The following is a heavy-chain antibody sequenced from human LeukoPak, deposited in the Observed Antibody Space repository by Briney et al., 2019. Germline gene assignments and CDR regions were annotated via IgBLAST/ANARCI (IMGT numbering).Heavy chain of an antibody. V-gene: IGHV4-39*01. J-gene: IGHJ4*02. CDR3: ARQTRRVAY. Sequence: SSETLSLTCTVSGGSISSSSYYWGSIRQPPGKGPEWIGSIYYTGNTYYNPSLKSRVTISVDTSKNQFSLKLSSVTAADSAVYYCARQTRRVAYWGQGTLVTVSS. CDR2: IYYTGNT. CDR1: GGSISSSSYY.